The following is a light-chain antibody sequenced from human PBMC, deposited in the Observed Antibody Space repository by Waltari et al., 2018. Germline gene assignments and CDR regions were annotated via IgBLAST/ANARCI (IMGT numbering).Light chain of an antibody. CDR2: DAS. CDR3: QQRSDWYT. Sequence: EIVLTQSPATLALSPGERATLSCRASQSVSTSLAWYQQKPGQAPRLLIYDASNRATDIPARFSGSGSGTDFTLTISSREPEDFAVYYCQQRSDWYTFGQGTKLEIK. J-gene: IGKJ2*01. V-gene: IGKV3-11*01. CDR1: QSVSTS.